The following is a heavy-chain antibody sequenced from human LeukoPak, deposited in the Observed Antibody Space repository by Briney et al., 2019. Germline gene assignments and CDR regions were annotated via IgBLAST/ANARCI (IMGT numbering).Heavy chain of an antibody. Sequence: GGSLRLSCAASGFTFSSYAMSWVRQAPGKGLEWVSAISGSGGSTYYADSVKGRFTISRDNSKNTLYLQMNSLRAEDTAVYYCAKSRYYYGSGSYFGYWGQGTLVTVSS. CDR2: ISGSGGST. J-gene: IGHJ4*02. CDR3: AKSRYYYGSGSYFGY. D-gene: IGHD3-10*01. CDR1: GFTFSSYA. V-gene: IGHV3-23*01.